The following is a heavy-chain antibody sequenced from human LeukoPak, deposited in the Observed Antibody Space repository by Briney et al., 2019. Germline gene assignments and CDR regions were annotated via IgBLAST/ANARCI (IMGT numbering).Heavy chain of an antibody. J-gene: IGHJ4*02. CDR1: GGSVSSGSYY. CDR2: FYYSGSL. CDR3: ARRRDGYNLYYFDY. V-gene: IGHV4-39*01. D-gene: IGHD5-24*01. Sequence: SETLSLTCTVSGGSVSSGSYYWSWIRQPPGKGLEWIGSFYYSGSLYYNPSLKSRVTISVDTSKNQFSLKLSSVSAADTAVYYCARRRDGYNLYYFDYWGQGILVTVSS.